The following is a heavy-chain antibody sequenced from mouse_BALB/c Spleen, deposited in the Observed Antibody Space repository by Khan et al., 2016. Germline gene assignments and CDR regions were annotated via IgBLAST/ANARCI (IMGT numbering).Heavy chain of an antibody. CDR3: ARRDYGYPYGYFDV. CDR2: INTYTGEP. J-gene: IGHJ1*01. V-gene: IGHV9-1*02. D-gene: IGHD1-2*01. CDR1: GYTFTNYG. Sequence: QIQLVQSGPELKKPGETVKISCKASGYTFTNYGMNWVKQAPGKGLKWMGWINTYTGEPTYADDFKGRFAFSLETSASTAYLQINNLKNEDMATYFCARRDYGYPYGYFDVWGAGTTVTVSS.